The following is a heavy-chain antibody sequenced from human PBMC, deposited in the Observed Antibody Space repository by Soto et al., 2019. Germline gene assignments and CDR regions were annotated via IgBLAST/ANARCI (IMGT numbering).Heavy chain of an antibody. CDR3: ARGGYDYRNFAY. V-gene: IGHV3-48*02. Sequence: EVQLVESGGDLVQPGGSLRLSCTASGFTFNSYDMNWVRQAPGKGLEWISYISSSGTIYYADSVKGRFTISRDNAKNSPYLQMNSLRDDDTAVYYCARGGYDYRNFAYWGQGTLVTVSS. CDR1: GFTFNSYD. CDR2: ISSSGTI. J-gene: IGHJ4*02. D-gene: IGHD5-12*01.